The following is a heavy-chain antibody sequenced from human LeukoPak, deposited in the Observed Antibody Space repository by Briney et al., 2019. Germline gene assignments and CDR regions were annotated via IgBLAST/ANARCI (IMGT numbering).Heavy chain of an antibody. V-gene: IGHV4-4*07. CDR1: GGSIRSYY. CDR3: ARDGRGSYAFDI. D-gene: IGHD1-26*01. J-gene: IGHJ3*02. CDR2: IYTSGST. Sequence: SETLSLTCTVSGGSIRSYYWSWTRQPAGKGLEGIGRIYTSGSTNYNPSLKSRVTMSVDTSKNQFSLKLSSVTAADTAVYYCARDGRGSYAFDIWGQGTMVTVSS.